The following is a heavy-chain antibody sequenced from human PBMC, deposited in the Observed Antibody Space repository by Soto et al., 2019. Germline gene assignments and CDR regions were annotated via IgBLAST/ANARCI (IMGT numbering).Heavy chain of an antibody. J-gene: IGHJ4*02. CDR2: IKQDETEK. Sequence: GGSLRLSCAASGFIFSHYWMSWVRQAPGKGLEWVANIKQDETEKYYADSVKGRFTVSRDNAKNSVDLQMNSLRAEDTAVYYCARSGDGYKPEQVDYWGQGTLVTVSS. V-gene: IGHV3-7*01. D-gene: IGHD5-12*01. CDR1: GFIFSHYW. CDR3: ARSGDGYKPEQVDY.